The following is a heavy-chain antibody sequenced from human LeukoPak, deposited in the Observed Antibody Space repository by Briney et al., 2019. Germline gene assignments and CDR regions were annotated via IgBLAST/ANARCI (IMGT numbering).Heavy chain of an antibody. CDR1: GFTFDDYA. J-gene: IGHJ4*02. V-gene: IGHV3-9*01. Sequence: GGSLRLSCAAPGFTFDDYAMHWVRQAPGKGLEWVSGISWNSGSIGYADSVKGRFTISRDNAKNSLYLQMNSLRAEDTALYYCAKKLGRGSGSHPFDYWGQGTLVTVSS. CDR2: ISWNSGSI. D-gene: IGHD3-10*01. CDR3: AKKLGRGSGSHPFDY.